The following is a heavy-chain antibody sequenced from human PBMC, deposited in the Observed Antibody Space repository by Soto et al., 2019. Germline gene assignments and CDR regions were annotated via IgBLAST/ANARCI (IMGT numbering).Heavy chain of an antibody. Sequence: QVQLVQSGAEVKKPGSSVKVSCKASGGTFSSYAISWVRQAPGQGLEWMGGIIPILGTANYAQKFQGRVTITADESTSTAYMELSSLRSEDTAVYYCARCETVVGATWGGLDYWGQGTLVTVSS. D-gene: IGHD1-26*01. CDR1: GGTFSSYA. CDR2: IIPILGTA. J-gene: IGHJ4*02. V-gene: IGHV1-69*01. CDR3: ARCETVVGATWGGLDY.